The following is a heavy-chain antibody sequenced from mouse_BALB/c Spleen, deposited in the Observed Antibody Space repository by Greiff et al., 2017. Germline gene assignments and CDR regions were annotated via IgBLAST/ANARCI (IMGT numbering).Heavy chain of an antibody. J-gene: IGHJ3*01. CDR3: ARVMGYDYDWFAY. Sequence: EVKLVESGGGLVKPGGSLKLSCAASGFTFSSYAMSWVRQTPEKRLEWVASISSGGSTYYPDSVKGRFTISRDNASNILYLQMSSLRSEDTAMYYCARVMGYDYDWFAYWGQGTLVTVSA. CDR2: ISSGGST. D-gene: IGHD2-4*01. CDR1: GFTFSSYA. V-gene: IGHV5-6-5*01.